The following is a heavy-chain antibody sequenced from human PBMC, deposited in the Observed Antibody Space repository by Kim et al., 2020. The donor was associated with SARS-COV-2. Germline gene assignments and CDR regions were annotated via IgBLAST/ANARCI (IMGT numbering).Heavy chain of an antibody. J-gene: IGHJ4*02. CDR3: ARVNLWGEHYFDY. CDR2: ISYDGSNK. V-gene: IGHV3-33*05. D-gene: IGHD1-26*01. CDR1: GFTFSSYG. Sequence: GGSLRLSCAASGFTFSSYGMHWVRQAPGKGLEWVAVISYDGSNKYYADSVKGRFTISRDNSKNTLYLQMNSLRAEDTAVYYCARVNLWGEHYFDYWGQGTLVTVSS.